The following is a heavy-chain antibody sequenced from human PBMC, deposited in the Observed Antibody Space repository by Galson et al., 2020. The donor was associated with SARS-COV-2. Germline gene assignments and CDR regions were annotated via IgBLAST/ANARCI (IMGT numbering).Heavy chain of an antibody. D-gene: IGHD2-15*01. J-gene: IGHJ5*02. CDR2: FDPEDGET. CDR3: ATSSPQAAFNWFDP. Sequence: ASVKVSCKVSGYTLTELSMHWVRQAPGKGLERMGGFDPEDGETIYAQKFQGRVTMTEDTSTDTAYMELSSLRSEDTAVYYCATSSPQAAFNWFDPWGQGTLVTVSS. V-gene: IGHV1-24*01. CDR1: GYTLTELS.